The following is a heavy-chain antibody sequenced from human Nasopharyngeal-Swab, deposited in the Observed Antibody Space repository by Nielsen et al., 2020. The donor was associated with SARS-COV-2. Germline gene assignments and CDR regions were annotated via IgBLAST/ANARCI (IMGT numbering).Heavy chain of an antibody. D-gene: IGHD1-26*01. CDR3: ARDRIVGATDFDY. CDR1: GFTFSSYS. CDR2: ISSSGSYK. J-gene: IGHJ4*02. V-gene: IGHV3-21*01. Sequence: GGSLRLSFTASGFTFSSYSMNWVRQAPGKGLEWVSSISSSGSYKHCADSVKGRFTISRDNARNSLYLQMNSLRAEDTAVYYCARDRIVGATDFDYWGQGTLVTVSS.